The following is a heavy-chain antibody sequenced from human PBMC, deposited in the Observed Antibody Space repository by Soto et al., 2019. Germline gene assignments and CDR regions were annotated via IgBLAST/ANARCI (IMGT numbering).Heavy chain of an antibody. J-gene: IGHJ6*02. D-gene: IGHD2-2*01. V-gene: IGHV1-69*01. CDR3: AGEGYCSSTSCPRHYYGMDV. CDR1: GGTFSSYA. Sequence: QVQLVQSGAEVKKPGSSVKVSCKASGGTFSSYAISWVRQAPGQGLEWMGGIIPIFGTANYAQKVQGRVTITADESTSTDYMELSRLRSEDTAVYYCAGEGYCSSTSCPRHYYGMDVWGQGTTVTVSS. CDR2: IIPIFGTA.